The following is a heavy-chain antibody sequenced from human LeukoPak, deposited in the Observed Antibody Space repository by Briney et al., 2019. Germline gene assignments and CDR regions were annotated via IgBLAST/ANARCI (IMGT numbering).Heavy chain of an antibody. D-gene: IGHD3-22*01. J-gene: IGHJ3*02. CDR1: GFTFSSYG. V-gene: IGHV3-30*03. Sequence: GRSLRLSCAASGFTFSSYGMHWVRQAPGKGLEWVAVISYDGSNKYYADSVKGRFAISRDKSKNTLHLQMNSLRAEDAAVYFCARGKTYYDISKDAFDIWGQGTMVTVSS. CDR2: ISYDGSNK. CDR3: ARGKTYYDISKDAFDI.